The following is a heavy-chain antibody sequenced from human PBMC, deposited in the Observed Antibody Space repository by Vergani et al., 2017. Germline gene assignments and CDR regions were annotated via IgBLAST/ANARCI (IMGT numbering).Heavy chain of an antibody. D-gene: IGHD6-19*01. J-gene: IGHJ3*02. V-gene: IGHV3-23*04. CDR1: GFTFIMHA. Sequence: EVQMVESGGGLVKPGGSLRLSCAASGFTFIMHAMSWVRQAPGEGLEWVSTLSASDRRTHYADSVKGRFTISRDNSKNTLFLHMNSLRPEDTAVYYCAKVGRSEVAGTFGAFDIWGQGTVVTVSS. CDR3: AKVGRSEVAGTFGAFDI. CDR2: LSASDRRT.